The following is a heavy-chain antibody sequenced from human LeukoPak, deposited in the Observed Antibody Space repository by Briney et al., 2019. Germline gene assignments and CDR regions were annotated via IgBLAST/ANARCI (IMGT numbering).Heavy chain of an antibody. CDR1: GYTFTGYY. J-gene: IGHJ4*02. Sequence: ASVKVSCKAFGYTFTGYYMHWVRQAPGQGLEWMGWISAYNGNTNYAQKLQGRVTMTTDTSTSTAYMELRSLRSDDTAVYYCARRRSRWEPNDYWGQGTLVTVSS. CDR3: ARRRSRWEPNDY. CDR2: ISAYNGNT. D-gene: IGHD1-26*01. V-gene: IGHV1-18*04.